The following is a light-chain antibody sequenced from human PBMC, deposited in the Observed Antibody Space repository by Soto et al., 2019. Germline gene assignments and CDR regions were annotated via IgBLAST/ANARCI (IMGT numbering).Light chain of an antibody. J-gene: IGKJ4*01. Sequence: EIVLTQSPGTLSLSPGERATLSCRASQSVSSSYLAWYQQKPGQAPRLLIYGASSRATGIPDRISGSGSGIDFTLTISRLEPEDSAVYYCQQYGRSALSFGGGTKVEIK. CDR1: QSVSSSY. V-gene: IGKV3-20*01. CDR2: GAS. CDR3: QQYGRSALS.